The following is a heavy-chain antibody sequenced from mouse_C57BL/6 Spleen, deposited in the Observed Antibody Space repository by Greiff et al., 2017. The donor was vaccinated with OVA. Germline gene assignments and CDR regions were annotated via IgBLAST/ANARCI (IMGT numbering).Heavy chain of an antibody. CDR1: GYTFTSYW. J-gene: IGHJ3*01. CDR3: AREDYGSSY. CDR2: IDPSDSYT. D-gene: IGHD1-1*01. Sequence: QVQLQQPGAELVKPGASVKLSCKASGYTFTSYWMQWVKQRPGQGLEWIGEIDPSDSYTNYNQKFKGKATLTVDTSSSTAYMQLSSLTSEDAAVYYCAREDYGSSYWGQGTLVTVSA. V-gene: IGHV1-50*01.